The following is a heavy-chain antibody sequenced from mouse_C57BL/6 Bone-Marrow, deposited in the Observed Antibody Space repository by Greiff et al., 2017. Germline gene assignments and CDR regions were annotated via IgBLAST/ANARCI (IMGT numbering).Heavy chain of an antibody. V-gene: IGHV1-64*01. Sequence: VQLQQPGAELVKPGASVKLSCKASGYTFTSYWMHWVKQRPGQGLEWIGMIHPNSGSTNYNEKFKSKATLTVDKSSSTAYMQLSSLASEDSAVYYCARRGPYGNDDYWGQGTTLTVSS. D-gene: IGHD2-2*01. CDR1: GYTFTSYW. J-gene: IGHJ2*01. CDR3: ARRGPYGNDDY. CDR2: IHPNSGST.